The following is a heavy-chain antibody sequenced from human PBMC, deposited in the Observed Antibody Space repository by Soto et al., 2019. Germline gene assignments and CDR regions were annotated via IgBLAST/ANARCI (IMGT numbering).Heavy chain of an antibody. CDR1: GDTFTNYY. D-gene: IGHD2-21*02. CDR2: VNPSGGHT. CDR3: ARGVHVVVVTAAFDY. Sequence: QVQLMQSGAEVKKPGASVKVSCKASGDTFTNYYIHWVRQAPGQGLEWMGTVNPSGGHTTYSQNLRGRGTGTXAXSXCTLDMELTSLTSADTAVYYCARGVHVVVVTAAFDYWGQGTLVTVSS. J-gene: IGHJ4*02. V-gene: IGHV1-46*04.